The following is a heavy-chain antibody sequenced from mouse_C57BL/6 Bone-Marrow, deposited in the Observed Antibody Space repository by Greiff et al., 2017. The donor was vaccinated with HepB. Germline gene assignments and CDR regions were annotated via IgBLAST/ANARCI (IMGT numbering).Heavy chain of an antibody. Sequence: QVQLQQSGAELARPGASVKLSCKASGYTFTSYGISWVKQRTGQGLEWIGDIYPRSGNTYYNEKFKGKATLTADKSSSTAYMELRSLTSEDSAVYFCARRGYYAMDYWGQGTSVTVSS. J-gene: IGHJ4*01. CDR2: IYPRSGNT. V-gene: IGHV1-81*01. CDR1: GYTFTSYG. CDR3: ARRGYYAMDY.